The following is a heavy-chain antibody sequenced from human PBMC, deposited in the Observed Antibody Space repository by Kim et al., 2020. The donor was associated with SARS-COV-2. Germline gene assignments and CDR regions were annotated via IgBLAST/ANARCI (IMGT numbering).Heavy chain of an antibody. D-gene: IGHD2-15*01. CDR3: AKVQRIAERSFDV. CDR2: IDWKSDIM. V-gene: IGHV3-9*01. CDR1: GFSFGDYA. J-gene: IGHJ4*02. Sequence: GGSLRLSCAASGFSFGDYAMHWVRQAPGRGLEWVSGIDWKSDIMNYADFVKGRFSISRDNAKTSLYLQMTDLRAEDTALYYCAKVQRIAERSFDVWGQGT.